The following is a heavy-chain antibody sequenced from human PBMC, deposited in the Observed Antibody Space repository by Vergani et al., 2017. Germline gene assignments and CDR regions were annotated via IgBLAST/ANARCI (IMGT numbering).Heavy chain of an antibody. D-gene: IGHD4-17*01. CDR1: GNTFTDHY. Sequence: EVQLVQSGAEVKKPGATMKISCKVSGNTFTDHYMHWLKQAPGKGLEWMVLVDPEVGETIYAEKFKGRVTIATETSTDTAHLEVSSLRSEDTAVYYCATPQTVTTGGMEVWGQGTTVIVSS. J-gene: IGHJ6*02. CDR3: ATPQTVTTGGMEV. V-gene: IGHV1-69-2*01. CDR2: VDPEVGET.